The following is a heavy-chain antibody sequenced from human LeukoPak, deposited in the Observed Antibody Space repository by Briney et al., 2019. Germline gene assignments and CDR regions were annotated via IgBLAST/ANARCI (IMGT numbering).Heavy chain of an antibody. D-gene: IGHD6-6*01. Sequence: GGSLRLSCAASGFTFSSYAMSWVRQAPGKGLEWVSAISISGENTYYADSVKGRFTISRDTSRNTLYLQTHSLRAEDTAVYYCARLISTSSSRFSDYWGQGTLVTVSS. V-gene: IGHV3-23*01. J-gene: IGHJ4*02. CDR1: GFTFSSYA. CDR2: ISISGENT. CDR3: ARLISTSSSRFSDY.